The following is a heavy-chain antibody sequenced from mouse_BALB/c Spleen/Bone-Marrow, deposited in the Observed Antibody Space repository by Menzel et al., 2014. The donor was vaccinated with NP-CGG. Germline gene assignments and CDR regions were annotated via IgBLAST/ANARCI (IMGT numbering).Heavy chain of an antibody. Sequence: LMESGPAVIKPSESLSLTCTVSGFSITSSSYCWHWIRQPPGQGLEWMGRICYEGSIYYSPSIRSRSTTSSDTSLSKFFIQRSSVTKEVTTTYYSSRENWYDVSYVMGYWGQRTSITVST. CDR1: GFSITSSSYC. D-gene: IGHD2-14*01. V-gene: IGHV12-1-1*01. CDR3: SRENWYDVSYVMGY. J-gene: IGHJ4*01. CDR2: ICYEGSI.